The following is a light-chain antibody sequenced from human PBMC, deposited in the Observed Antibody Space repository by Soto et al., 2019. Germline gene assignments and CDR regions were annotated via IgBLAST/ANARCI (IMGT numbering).Light chain of an antibody. CDR1: QSLSSSY. J-gene: IGKJ2*01. CDR3: QQYGISPYT. CDR2: GAS. V-gene: IGKV3-20*01. Sequence: EVVLTQSPGTLSFSPGERATLSCRASQSLSSSYLAWYQQKPGQAPSLLIYGASSRATGIPDRFSGSGSGTDFTLTISRLEPEDFAVYFCQQYGISPYTFGQGTKLEIK.